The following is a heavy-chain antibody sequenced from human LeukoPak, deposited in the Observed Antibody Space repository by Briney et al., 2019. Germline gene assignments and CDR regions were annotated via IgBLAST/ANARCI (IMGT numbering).Heavy chain of an antibody. V-gene: IGHV3-30*01. CDR2: ISYDGSNK. CDR1: GFTFSSYA. Sequence: GGSLRLSCAASGFTFSSYAMHWVRQAPGKGLEWVAVISYDGSNKYYADSVKGRFAISRDNSKNTLYLQMNSLGAEDTAVYYCARDLGSWGQGTLVTVSS. D-gene: IGHD7-27*01. CDR3: ARDLGS. J-gene: IGHJ4*02.